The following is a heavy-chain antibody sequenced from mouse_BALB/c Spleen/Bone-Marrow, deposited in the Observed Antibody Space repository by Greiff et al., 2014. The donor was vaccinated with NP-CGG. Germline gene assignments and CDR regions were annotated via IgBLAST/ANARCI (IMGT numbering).Heavy chain of an antibody. CDR1: GFNIKDTY. CDR2: IDPANGNT. D-gene: IGHD1-1*01. Sequence: VLLKESGAELVKPGASVKLSCTASGFNIKDTYMHWVKQRPEQGLEWIGRIDPANGNTKYDPKFQGKATITADTSSNTAYLQHSSLTSEDAAVYYYVRSREYYFDYWGQGTTLTVSS. J-gene: IGHJ2*01. CDR3: VRSREYYFDY. V-gene: IGHV14-3*02.